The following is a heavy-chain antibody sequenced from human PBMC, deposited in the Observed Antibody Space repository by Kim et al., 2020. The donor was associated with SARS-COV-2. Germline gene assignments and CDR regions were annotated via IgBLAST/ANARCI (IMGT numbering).Heavy chain of an antibody. CDR2: IIPIFGTA. D-gene: IGHD3-22*01. CDR3: ARALYPGSSGYPPFDP. V-gene: IGHV1-69*13. J-gene: IGHJ5*02. CDR1: GGTFSSYA. Sequence: SVKVSCKASGGTFSSYAISWVRQAPGQGLEWMGGIIPIFGTANYAQKFQGRVTITADESTSTAYMELSSLRSEDTAVYYCARALYPGSSGYPPFDPWGQGTLVTVSS.